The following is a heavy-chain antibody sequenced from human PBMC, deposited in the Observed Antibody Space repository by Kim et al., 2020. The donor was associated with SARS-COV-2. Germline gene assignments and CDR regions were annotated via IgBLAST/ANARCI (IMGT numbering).Heavy chain of an antibody. CDR3: ARGLWTFDY. J-gene: IGHJ4*02. V-gene: IGHV4-59*09. Sequence: YTPSLNSRVTISIDTSKNQFSLKLDSVTAADTAVHYCARGLWTFDYWGQGTLVTVSS. D-gene: IGHD2-21*01.